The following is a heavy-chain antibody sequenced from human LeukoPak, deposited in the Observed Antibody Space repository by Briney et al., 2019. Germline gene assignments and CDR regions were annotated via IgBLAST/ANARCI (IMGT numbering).Heavy chain of an antibody. Sequence: ASVKVSCKASGYTFTGYYMHWVRQAPGQGLEWMGWINPNSGGTNYAQKFQGRVTMTTDTSTSTAYMELRSLRSDDTAVYYCARDPHEFSSGWSHFHYWGQGTLVTVSS. CDR2: INPNSGGT. CDR1: GYTFTGYY. CDR3: ARDPHEFSSGWSHFHY. D-gene: IGHD6-19*01. V-gene: IGHV1-2*02. J-gene: IGHJ4*02.